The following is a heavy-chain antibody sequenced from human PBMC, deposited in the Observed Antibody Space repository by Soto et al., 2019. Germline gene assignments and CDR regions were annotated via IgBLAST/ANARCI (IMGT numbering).Heavy chain of an antibody. J-gene: IGHJ4*02. Sequence: ASVKVSCKTSGYTFTSYYMHWVRQAPGQGLEWMGIINPSGGSTSYAQEFQGRVTMTRGTSTSTVYMELSSLRSEDTAVYYCARDLAHGGYSGYEQGFDYWGQGTLVTVSS. V-gene: IGHV1-46*01. CDR1: GYTFTSYY. CDR2: INPSGGST. CDR3: ARDLAHGGYSGYEQGFDY. D-gene: IGHD5-12*01.